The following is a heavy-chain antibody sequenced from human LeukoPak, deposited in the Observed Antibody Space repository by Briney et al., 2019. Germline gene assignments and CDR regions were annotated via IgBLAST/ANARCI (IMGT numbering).Heavy chain of an antibody. J-gene: IGHJ4*02. CDR1: GYTFTSYY. Sequence: ASVKVSCKASGYTFTSYYMHWVRQAPGQGLEWMGIINPSGGSTSYAQKFQGRVTMTRDTSTSTVYMELRSLRSEHTAVYYCARGLPSIPLDYSGQGTLVTVSS. CDR3: ARGLPSIPLDY. CDR2: INPSGGST. V-gene: IGHV1-46*01. D-gene: IGHD3-3*02.